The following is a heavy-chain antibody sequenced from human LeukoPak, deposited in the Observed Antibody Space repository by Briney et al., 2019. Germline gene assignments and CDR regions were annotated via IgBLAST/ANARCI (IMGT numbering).Heavy chain of an antibody. CDR3: ARDRFGGWSSGGFDY. J-gene: IGHJ4*02. V-gene: IGHV3-21*01. D-gene: IGHD6-19*01. CDR2: ISSIGSFI. Sequence: GGSLRLSCAASGFTFSNYAMNWVRQAPGKGLEWVSFISSIGSFIYYTDSVKGRFTISRDNAKNSLYLQMNSLRAEDTAVYYCARDRFGGWSSGGFDYWGQGTLVTVSS. CDR1: GFTFSNYA.